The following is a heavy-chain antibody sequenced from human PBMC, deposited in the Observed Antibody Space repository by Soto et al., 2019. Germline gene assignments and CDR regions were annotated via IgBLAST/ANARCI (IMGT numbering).Heavy chain of an antibody. CDR2: ISAGSSNI. D-gene: IGHD6-6*01. CDR3: ARQYPSSSRHFDH. J-gene: IGHJ4*02. CDR1: GFTFRTYN. V-gene: IGHV3-21*01. Sequence: EVELVESGGGLVKPGGSLKLSCAASGFTFRTYNMIWVRQAPGKGLEWVSSISAGSSNIYYAPSVEGRFTISRDNAKNLLYLQITSLRAEDTAVYYCARQYPSSSRHFDHWGQGTLVIVSS.